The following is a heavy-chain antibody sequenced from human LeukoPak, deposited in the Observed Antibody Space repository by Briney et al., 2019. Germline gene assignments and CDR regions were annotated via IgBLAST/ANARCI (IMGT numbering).Heavy chain of an antibody. V-gene: IGHV1-2*02. D-gene: IGHD3-3*01. J-gene: IGHJ3*02. CDR2: INPNSGGT. CDR3: ARGPITIFGVAPYDAFDI. CDR1: GSTFTGYY. Sequence: ALVKVSCKASGSTFTGYYMHWVRQAPGQGLEWLGWINPNSGGTNYAQRCLGRVTITRYTSISTAYMELSRLRSDDTAVYYCARGPITIFGVAPYDAFDIWGQGTMVTVSS.